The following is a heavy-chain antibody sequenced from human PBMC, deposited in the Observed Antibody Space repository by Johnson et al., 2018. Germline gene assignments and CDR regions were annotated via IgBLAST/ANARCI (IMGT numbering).Heavy chain of an antibody. CDR2: ISYSSSYI. V-gene: IGHV3-21*01. Sequence: VQLVQSGGGVVQPGRSLRLSCAASGFTFSSYAMHWVRQAPGKGLEWVSSISYSSSYIYYADSVKGRFTISRDNAKNPLYLQMNSLRAEDTSVYYCARQQYDAFDIWGQGTMVTVSS. CDR1: GFTFSSYA. CDR3: ARQQYDAFDI. D-gene: IGHD1/OR15-1a*01. J-gene: IGHJ3*02.